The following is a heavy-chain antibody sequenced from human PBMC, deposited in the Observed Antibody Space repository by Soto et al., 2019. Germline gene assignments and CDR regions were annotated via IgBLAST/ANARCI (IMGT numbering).Heavy chain of an antibody. V-gene: IGHV1-18*01. J-gene: IGHJ4*02. D-gene: IGHD3-10*01. CDR1: GYMFVTYG. CDR2: ISAYNGNT. Sequence: ASVKVSCKASGYMFVTYGINWVRQAPGQGLEWMGWISAYNGNTKYAQNLQGRVTMTTDASTSTAYMEMRSLRSDDTAVYYCARDLDGSGSYYTDYWGPGNMVTV. CDR3: ARDLDGSGSYYTDY.